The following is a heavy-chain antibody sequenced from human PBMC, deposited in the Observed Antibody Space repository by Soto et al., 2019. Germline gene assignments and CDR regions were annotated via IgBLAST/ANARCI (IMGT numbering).Heavy chain of an antibody. CDR2: LYYSGST. D-gene: IGHD6-19*01. CDR3: ASGWVRRFFDY. Sequence: SETLSLTCTVSGGSISSSSYYWGWIRQPPGKGLEWIGSLYYSGSTYYNPSLKSRVTISVDTSKNQFSLKLSSVTAADTAVYYCASGWVRRFFDYWGQGTLVTVSS. CDR1: GGSISSSSYY. J-gene: IGHJ4*02. V-gene: IGHV4-39*01.